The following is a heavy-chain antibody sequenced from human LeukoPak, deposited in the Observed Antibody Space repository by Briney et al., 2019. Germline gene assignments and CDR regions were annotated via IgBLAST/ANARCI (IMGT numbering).Heavy chain of an antibody. CDR2: IRYDGSNK. J-gene: IGHJ3*02. Sequence: GGSLRLSCAASGFTFSSYGMHWVRQAPGKGLEWVAFIRYDGSNKYYADSVKGRFTISRDNTNNSLYLHMNSLRTEDMALYYCAKEDGAFDIWGQGTMVTVS. V-gene: IGHV3-30*02. CDR1: GFTFSSYG. CDR3: AKEDGAFDI. D-gene: IGHD5-24*01.